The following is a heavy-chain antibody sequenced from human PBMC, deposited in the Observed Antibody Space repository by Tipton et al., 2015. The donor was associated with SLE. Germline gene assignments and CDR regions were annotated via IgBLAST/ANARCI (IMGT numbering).Heavy chain of an antibody. J-gene: IGHJ3*01. CDR2: ISHSGNT. CDR1: GGSINSGAYY. CDR3: AKVLPTVYGAYDV. V-gene: IGHV4-31*03. D-gene: IGHD2/OR15-2a*01. Sequence: TLSLTCTVSGGSINSGAYYWSWIRQHPGKGLEWIGYISHSGNTYYNPSLRSRVTISGDTSKNQLSLNLSSVIAADTAVYYCAKVLPTVYGAYDVWGQGTTVTVSS.